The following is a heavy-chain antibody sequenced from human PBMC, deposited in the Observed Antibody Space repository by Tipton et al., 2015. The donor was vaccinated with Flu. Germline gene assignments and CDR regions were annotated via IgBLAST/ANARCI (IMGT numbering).Heavy chain of an antibody. CDR3: VRKGFGDH. J-gene: IGHJ4*02. CDR1: GFNFGDYW. V-gene: IGHV3-7*01. D-gene: IGHD3-16*01. Sequence: SLRLSCAASGFNFGDYWMAWVRQAPGKGLEWVANIKPDESERYYVDSVKGRFTISRDNARDSLFLQMDSLRDKDTAVYYCVRKGFGDHWDQGILVTVSS. CDR2: IKPDESER.